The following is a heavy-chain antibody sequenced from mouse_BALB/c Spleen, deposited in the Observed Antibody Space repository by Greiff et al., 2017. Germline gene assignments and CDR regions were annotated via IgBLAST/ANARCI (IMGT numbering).Heavy chain of an antibody. V-gene: IGHV1-9*01. Sequence: VQLQQSGAELMKPGASVKISCKATGYTFSSYWIEWVKQRPGHGLEWIGEILPGSGSTNYNEKFKGKATFTADTSSNTAYMQLSSLTSEDSAVYYCATYYYGYTWFAYWGQGTLVTVSA. D-gene: IGHD1-2*01. CDR1: GYTFSSYW. CDR2: ILPGSGST. CDR3: ATYYYGYTWFAY. J-gene: IGHJ3*01.